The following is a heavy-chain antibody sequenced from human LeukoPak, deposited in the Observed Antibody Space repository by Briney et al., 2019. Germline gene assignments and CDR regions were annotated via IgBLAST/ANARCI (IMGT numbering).Heavy chain of an antibody. CDR2: INHSGST. J-gene: IGHJ3*02. D-gene: IGHD5-12*01. V-gene: IGHV4-34*01. Sequence: SETLSLTCAVYGGSFSGYYWSWIRQPPGKGLEWIGEINHSGSTNYNPSLKSRVTISVDTSKNQFSLKLSSVTAADTAVYYCAKASGYDDAFDIWGQGTMVTVSS. CDR1: GGSFSGYY. CDR3: AKASGYDDAFDI.